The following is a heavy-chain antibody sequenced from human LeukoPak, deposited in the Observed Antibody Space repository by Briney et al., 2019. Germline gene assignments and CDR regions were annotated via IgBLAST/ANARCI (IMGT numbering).Heavy chain of an antibody. J-gene: IGHJ4*02. D-gene: IGHD4-11*01. Sequence: GGSLRLSCAASGFTFSSYWMHWVRQAPGKGLVWVSRIRNDGSSTSYADSVMGRFTISRDNAKNTLYLQMNSLRVDDTAVYYCARAPSDYNPYFDYWGQGTLVTVSS. V-gene: IGHV3-74*01. CDR3: ARAPSDYNPYFDY. CDR2: IRNDGSST. CDR1: GFTFSSYW.